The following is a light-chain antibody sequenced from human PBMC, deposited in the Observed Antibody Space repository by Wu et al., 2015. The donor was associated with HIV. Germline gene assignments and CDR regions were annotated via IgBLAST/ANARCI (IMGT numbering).Light chain of an antibody. J-gene: IGKJ2*03. Sequence: AIQLTQSPSSLSASVGDRVTITCRASQGISSALAWYQQKPGKAPKLLIYDASSLESGVPSRFSGRGSGTEFTLSISSLQPDDFATYYCQQYSSYQNSFGQGTKLEI. CDR1: QGISSA. CDR2: DAS. CDR3: QQYSSYQNS. V-gene: IGKV1-13*02.